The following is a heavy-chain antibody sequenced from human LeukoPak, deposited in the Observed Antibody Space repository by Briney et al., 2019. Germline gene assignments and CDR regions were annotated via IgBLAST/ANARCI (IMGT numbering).Heavy chain of an antibody. J-gene: IGHJ4*02. CDR1: GGSISRYY. D-gene: IGHD3-22*01. CDR3: ARDHYDSSGYRHFDH. Sequence: SETLSLTCTVSGGSISRYYWSWIRQPAGKGLEWIGRIYSSGSTNCNPSLQSRVTMSVDTSKNQFSLKLSSVTAADTALYYCARDHYDSSGYRHFDHWGQGTLVTVSS. V-gene: IGHV4-4*07. CDR2: IYSSGST.